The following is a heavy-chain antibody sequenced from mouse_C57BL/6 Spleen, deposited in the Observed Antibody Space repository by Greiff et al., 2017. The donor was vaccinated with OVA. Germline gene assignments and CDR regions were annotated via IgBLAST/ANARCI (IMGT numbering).Heavy chain of an antibody. CDR2: IYPSDSET. CDR1: GYTFTSYW. CDR3: ARTRGWPSCYAMDY. Sequence: QVQLQQPGAELVRPGSSVKLSCKASGYTFTSYWMDWVKQRPGQGLEWIGNIYPSDSETHYNQKFKDKATLTVDKSSSTAYMQLSSLTSEDSAVYYCARTRGWPSCYAMDYWGQGTSVTVSS. V-gene: IGHV1-61*01. J-gene: IGHJ4*01. D-gene: IGHD2-3*01.